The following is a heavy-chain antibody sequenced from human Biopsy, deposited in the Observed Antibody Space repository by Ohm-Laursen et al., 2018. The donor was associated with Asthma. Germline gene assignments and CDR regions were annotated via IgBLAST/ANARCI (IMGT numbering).Heavy chain of an antibody. CDR2: VFWSGST. Sequence: SQTLFLTCRVSGGYTGSSDHHWAWIRQAPGKGLDWIGFVFWSGSTHYSRSLERRVSISIDTATNEFSMKLWSVTPADTAVYFCARVVSYGDIYFGIDVWGPGNTVVVS. J-gene: IGHJ6*02. V-gene: IGHV4-30-4*01. CDR1: GGYTGSSDHH. D-gene: IGHD4-17*01. CDR3: ARVVSYGDIYFGIDV.